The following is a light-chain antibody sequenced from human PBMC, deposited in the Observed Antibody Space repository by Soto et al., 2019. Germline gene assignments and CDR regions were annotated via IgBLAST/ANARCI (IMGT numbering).Light chain of an antibody. CDR3: LQHNTYSRT. V-gene: IGKV1-17*01. CDR2: AAS. CDR1: QDIGSD. J-gene: IGKJ1*01. Sequence: DIQMTQSPSSLSASVGDRVTITCRASQDIGSDLGWYQQKPGKAPKRLIYAASSLQSGVPSRFSGSGSGTEFTLTISSLQPEDFATYYCLQHNTYSRTFGQGTKVEV.